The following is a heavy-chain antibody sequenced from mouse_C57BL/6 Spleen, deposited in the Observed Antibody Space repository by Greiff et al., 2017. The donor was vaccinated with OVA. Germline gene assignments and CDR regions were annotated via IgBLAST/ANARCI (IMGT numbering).Heavy chain of an antibody. J-gene: IGHJ4*01. Sequence: QVQLKQSGPELVKPGASVKISCKASGYAFSSSWMNWVKQRPGKGLEWIGRIYPGDGDTNYNGKFKGKATLTADKSSSTAYMQLSSLTSKDSAVYFCARGGYYPYYAMDYWGQGTSVTVSS. CDR1: GYAFSSSW. CDR2: IYPGDGDT. D-gene: IGHD2-3*01. CDR3: ARGGYYPYYAMDY. V-gene: IGHV1-82*01.